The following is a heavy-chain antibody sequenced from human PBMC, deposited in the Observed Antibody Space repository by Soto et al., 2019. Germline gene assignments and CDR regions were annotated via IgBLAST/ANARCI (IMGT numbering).Heavy chain of an antibody. CDR3: ARGTSGGYSIGHFDY. CDR2: IYYTGST. J-gene: IGHJ4*02. CDR1: GGSTSSGGYY. V-gene: IGHV4-31*03. Sequence: QVQLQESGPGLVKPSQTLSLTCTVSGGSTSSGGYYWSWIRQHPGKGLEWVGYIYYTGSTYYNPSLKSRVTISVDTSKNQFSLKLSSVSAADTAMYYCARGTSGGYSIGHFDYWGQGTLVTVSS. D-gene: IGHD4-4*01.